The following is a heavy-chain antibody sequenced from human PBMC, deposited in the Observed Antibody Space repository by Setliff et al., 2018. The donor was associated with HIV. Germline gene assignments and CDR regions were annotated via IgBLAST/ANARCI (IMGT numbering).Heavy chain of an antibody. D-gene: IGHD5-12*01. CDR2: IIPIFGTA. Sequence: GASVKVSCKASGGTFSSYAISWVRQAPGQGLEWMGGIIPIFGTANYAQKFQGRVTITTDESTSTAYMEPSSLRSEDTAVYYCALGYNARKVPYYYYYYMDVWGKGTTVTVSS. CDR3: ALGYNARKVPYYYYYYMDV. J-gene: IGHJ6*03. CDR1: GGTFSSYA. V-gene: IGHV1-69*05.